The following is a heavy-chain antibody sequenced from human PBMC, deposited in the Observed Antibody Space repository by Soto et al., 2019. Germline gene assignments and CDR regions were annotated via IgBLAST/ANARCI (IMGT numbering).Heavy chain of an antibody. CDR1: GGSISSGGYY. V-gene: IGHV4-31*03. Sequence: QVQLQESGPGLVKPSQTLSLTCTVSGGSISSGGYYWSWIRQHPGKGLEWIGYIYYSGSTYYNPSLKSRVTISVDTSKNQCSLKLSSVTAADTAVYYCARGRLVAAAGKVGWFDPWGQGTLVTVSS. CDR2: IYYSGST. CDR3: ARGRLVAAAGKVGWFDP. D-gene: IGHD6-13*01. J-gene: IGHJ5*02.